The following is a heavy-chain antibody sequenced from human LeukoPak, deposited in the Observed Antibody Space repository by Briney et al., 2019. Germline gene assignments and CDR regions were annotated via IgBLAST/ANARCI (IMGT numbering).Heavy chain of an antibody. Sequence: SGSLSLTCTVSGGSISSYYWSWIRQAPGKGLEWIGYIYSSGSTNYNPPPKSRVTISVDTSKNKFSPKLSSVTAAATAAYYCARDGGGSLHGIDVWGQGTTVTVSS. J-gene: IGHJ6*02. CDR3: ARDGGGSLHGIDV. CDR2: IYSSGST. CDR1: GGSISSYY. D-gene: IGHD2-15*01. V-gene: IGHV4-4*08.